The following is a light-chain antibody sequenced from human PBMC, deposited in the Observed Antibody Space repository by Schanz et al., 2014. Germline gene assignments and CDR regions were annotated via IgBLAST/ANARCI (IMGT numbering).Light chain of an antibody. Sequence: EIVLTQSPGTLSLSPGERATLSCRASQSVSSSYLAWYQQKPGQAPRLLIYGASTRATGIPDRFSGSGSGTDFTLTINSLQSEDFAVYYCQQYNKWPPITFGQGTRLDIK. CDR1: QSVSSSY. CDR2: GAS. CDR3: QQYNKWPPIT. V-gene: IGKV3-20*01. J-gene: IGKJ5*01.